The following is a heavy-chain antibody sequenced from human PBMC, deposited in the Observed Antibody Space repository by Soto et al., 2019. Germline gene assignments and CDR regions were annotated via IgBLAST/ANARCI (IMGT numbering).Heavy chain of an antibody. V-gene: IGHV4-61*01. J-gene: IGHJ4*02. CDR1: GGSVNIGNYY. D-gene: IGHD2-21*01. CDR2: IHYSGST. Sequence: QVQLQESGPGLVKPSETLSLTCTVPGGSVNIGNYYWSWIRQPPGKGLEWIGFIHYSGSTNYNPSLKGLVTMSVDTSKNQFSLKLTSVNTADTAIYYCTRGGDPYKTGHWGQGTLVTVSS. CDR3: TRGGDPYKTGH.